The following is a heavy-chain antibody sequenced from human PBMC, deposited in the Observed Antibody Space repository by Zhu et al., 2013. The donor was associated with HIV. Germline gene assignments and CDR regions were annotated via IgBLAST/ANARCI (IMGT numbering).Heavy chain of an antibody. Sequence: QVQLVQSGAEVKKPGSSVKVSCKASGGTFSSSAISWVRQAPGQGLEWMGGIIPIFGSGNYAQKFQGRVAITADKSTSTAYMELSSLRSADTAMYYCACFTGGGYNFDAFDIWGQGTMVTVSS. CDR1: GGTFSSSA. D-gene: IGHD5-12*01. V-gene: IGHV1-69*06. J-gene: IGHJ3*02. CDR2: IIPIFGSG. CDR3: ACFTGGGYNFDAFDI.